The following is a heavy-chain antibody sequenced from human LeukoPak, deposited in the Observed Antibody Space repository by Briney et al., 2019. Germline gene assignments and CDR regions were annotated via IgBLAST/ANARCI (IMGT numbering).Heavy chain of an antibody. CDR2: IWYDGSNK. V-gene: IGHV3-33*01. J-gene: IGHJ4*02. CDR1: GFTFSSYG. D-gene: IGHD2-15*01. Sequence: PGGSLRLSCAASGFTFSSYGMHWVRQAPGKGLEWAADIWYDGSNKNYADSVKGRFTISRDNSKNTVYLQMNSLRAEDMAVYYCARDDCSGGSCYPDYWGQGTLVTVSS. CDR3: ARDDCSGGSCYPDY.